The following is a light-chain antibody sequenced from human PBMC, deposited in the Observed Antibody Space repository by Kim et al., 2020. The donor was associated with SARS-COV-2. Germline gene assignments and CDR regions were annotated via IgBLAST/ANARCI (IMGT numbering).Light chain of an antibody. CDR2: SGS. V-gene: IGKV3-20*01. CDR1: QGGLRIC. J-gene: IGKJ2*01. Sequence: EAATLFGRASQGGLRICLALYQHKPGQGPRLLIYSGSIRATGVPERFSGSGSGTEFILSLSRLEPEDFAMYYCQQYGTAPPYTFGQGTKLEI. CDR3: QQYGTAPPYT.